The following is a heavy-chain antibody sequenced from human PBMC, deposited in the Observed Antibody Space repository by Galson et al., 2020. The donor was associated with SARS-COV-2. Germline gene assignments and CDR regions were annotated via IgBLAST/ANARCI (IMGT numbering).Heavy chain of an antibody. CDR2: IIPIFGAA. V-gene: IGHV1-69*13. Sequence: SVTVSCKASGGTFNTSAISWVRQAPGPGLEWMGGIIPIFGAANYAQKFQGRVTITADESTSTAYMELSSLRSEDTAVYYCARSYGWGTGAAARPYYYYHMDVWGKGTTVTFSS. CDR3: ARSYGWGTGAAARPYYYYHMDV. J-gene: IGHJ6*03. CDR1: GGTFNTSA. D-gene: IGHD6-13*01.